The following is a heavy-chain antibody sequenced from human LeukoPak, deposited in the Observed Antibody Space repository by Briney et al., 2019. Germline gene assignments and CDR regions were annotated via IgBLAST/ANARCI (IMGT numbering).Heavy chain of an antibody. V-gene: IGHV4-59*12. Sequence: SETLSLTCTVSGGSTSSYFWSWIRQPPGKGLEWIGYIFYNGSTNYNPSLKSRVTISVDTSKNQFSLKLSSVTAADAAVYYCARDLITIFGVGDYWGQGTLVTVSS. CDR1: GGSTSSYF. CDR3: ARDLITIFGVGDY. D-gene: IGHD3-3*01. J-gene: IGHJ4*02. CDR2: IFYNGST.